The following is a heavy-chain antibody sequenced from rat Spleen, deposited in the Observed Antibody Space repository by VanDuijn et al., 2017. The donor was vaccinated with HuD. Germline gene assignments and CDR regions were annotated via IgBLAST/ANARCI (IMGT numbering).Heavy chain of an antibody. CDR1: GFTFSDYD. Sequence: EMQLVESGGGLAQPGSSLKLSCVASGFTFSDYDMAWVRQAPTKGLEWVASISTSGVNTYYGDSVKGRFTISRDHAKSTLYLQMNSLRSEDTATYYCARLSNSGYALFANWGQGVMVTVSS. D-gene: IGHD4-3*01. J-gene: IGHJ2*01. V-gene: IGHV5-25*01. CDR3: ARLSNSGYALFAN. CDR2: ISTSGVNT.